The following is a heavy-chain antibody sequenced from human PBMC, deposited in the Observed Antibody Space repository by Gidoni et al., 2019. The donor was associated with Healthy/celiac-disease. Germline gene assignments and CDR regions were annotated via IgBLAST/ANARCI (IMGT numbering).Heavy chain of an antibody. CDR1: GGSISSSSYY. V-gene: IGHV4-39*01. Sequence: QLQLQESGPGLVKPSETPSLTCTVSGGSISSSSYYWGWIRQPPGKGLEWIGSIYYSGSTYYNPSLKSRVTISVDTSKNQFSLKLSSVTAADTAVYYCARPGQWELPGSEYFQHWGQGTLVTVSS. D-gene: IGHD1-26*01. J-gene: IGHJ1*01. CDR3: ARPGQWELPGSEYFQH. CDR2: IYYSGST.